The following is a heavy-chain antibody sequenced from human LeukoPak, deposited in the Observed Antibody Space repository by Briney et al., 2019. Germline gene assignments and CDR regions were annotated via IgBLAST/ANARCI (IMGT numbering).Heavy chain of an antibody. J-gene: IGHJ4*02. CDR1: GYTLTELS. V-gene: IGHV1-24*01. CDR2: FDPEDGET. CDR3: ATDPSGVPLTGYPY. Sequence: GASVKVSCKVSGYTLTELSMHWVRQAPGKGLEWMGGFDPEDGETIYAQKFQGRVTMTEDTSTDTAYMELSSLRSEDTAVYYCATDPSGVPLTGYPYWGQGTLVTVSS. D-gene: IGHD3-9*01.